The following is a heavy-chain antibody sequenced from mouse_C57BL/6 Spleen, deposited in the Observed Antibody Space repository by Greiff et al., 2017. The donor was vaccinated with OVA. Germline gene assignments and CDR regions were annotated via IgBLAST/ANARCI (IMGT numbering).Heavy chain of an antibody. Sequence: EVHLVESGGGLVKPGGSLKLSCAASGFTFSDYGMHWVRQAPEKGLEWVAYISSGSSTIYYADTVKGRFTISRDNAKNTLFLQMTSLRSEDTAMCYCARLGRATRYYAMDYWGQGTSVTVSS. V-gene: IGHV5-17*01. D-gene: IGHD1-1*01. J-gene: IGHJ4*01. CDR3: ARLGRATRYYAMDY. CDR2: ISSGSSTI. CDR1: GFTFSDYG.